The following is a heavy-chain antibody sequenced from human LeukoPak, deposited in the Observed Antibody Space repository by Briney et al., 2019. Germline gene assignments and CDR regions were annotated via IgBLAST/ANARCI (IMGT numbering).Heavy chain of an antibody. J-gene: IGHJ6*03. Sequence: ASVKVSCKASGGTFSSYAISWVRQAPGQGLEWMGGIIPIFGTANYAQKFQGRVTITADESTSTAYMELSSLRSEDTAVYYCAAPTGATRYYYYYMDVWGKGTTVTVSS. D-gene: IGHD1-26*01. V-gene: IGHV1-69*01. CDR3: AAPTGATRYYYYYMDV. CDR2: IIPIFGTA. CDR1: GGTFSSYA.